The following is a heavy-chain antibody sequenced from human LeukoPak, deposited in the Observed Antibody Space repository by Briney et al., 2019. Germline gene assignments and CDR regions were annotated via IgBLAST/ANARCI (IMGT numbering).Heavy chain of an antibody. CDR1: GLTFNSHS. Sequence: GGSLRLSCVASGLTFNSHSMSWVRQAPGMGLEWVSVVSTNGDVTFYADSVKGRFTISRDNSKDTLFLQMNSLRAEDTAVYYCAKLSLSGRSQSADYWGQGTLVTVSS. J-gene: IGHJ4*02. CDR3: AKLSLSGRSQSADY. CDR2: VSTNGDVT. V-gene: IGHV3-23*01. D-gene: IGHD3-10*01.